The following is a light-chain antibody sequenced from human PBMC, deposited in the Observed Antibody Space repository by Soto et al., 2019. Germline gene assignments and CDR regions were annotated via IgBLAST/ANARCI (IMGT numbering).Light chain of an antibody. V-gene: IGLV1-44*01. J-gene: IGLJ7*01. CDR1: GSNIGGNA. CDR3: AAWDDGLNGVV. Sequence: QSVLTQPPSASGTPGQRVTLTCSGGGSNIGGNAVNWYQQLPGTAPKLLIYINNQRPSGVPDRFSGSKSGTSASLAISGRQSEDEAHYYCAAWDDGLNGVVFGGGTQLTVL. CDR2: INN.